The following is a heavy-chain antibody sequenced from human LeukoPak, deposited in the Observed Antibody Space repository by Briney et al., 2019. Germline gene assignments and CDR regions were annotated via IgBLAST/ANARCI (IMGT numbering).Heavy chain of an antibody. D-gene: IGHD6-19*01. CDR1: GFTFSSYA. CDR2: ISGSGGRT. V-gene: IGHV3-23*01. Sequence: PGGSLRLSCAASGFTFSSYAMSWFRQAPGKGLEWVSAISGSGGRTYYADSGKGRFTISRDNSKNTLYLQMNSLRAEDTAVYYCAKGRARSSGWYDYWGQGTLVTVSS. CDR3: AKGRARSSGWYDY. J-gene: IGHJ4*02.